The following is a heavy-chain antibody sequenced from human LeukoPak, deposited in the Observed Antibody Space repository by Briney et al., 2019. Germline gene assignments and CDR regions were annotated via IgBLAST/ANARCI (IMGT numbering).Heavy chain of an antibody. Sequence: GRSLRLSCAASGFTFAAYLIHWVRQAPGKGLEWVAVMSSDGNAMFYADSVKGRFTISRDNSKNTLYLQMNSLRAEDTAVYYCVRESEYYFDHSASFDYWGQGTLVTVSS. CDR1: GFTFAAYL. CDR2: MSSDGNAM. J-gene: IGHJ4*02. CDR3: VRESEYYFDHSASFDY. D-gene: IGHD3-22*01. V-gene: IGHV3-30-3*01.